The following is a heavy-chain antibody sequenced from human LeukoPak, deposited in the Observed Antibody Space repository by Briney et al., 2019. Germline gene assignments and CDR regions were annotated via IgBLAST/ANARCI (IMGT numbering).Heavy chain of an antibody. Sequence: GGSLRLSCAASGFTFSSYWMSWVRQAPEKGLEWVANIKHDGSEKYYVDSVKGRFTISRDNAKNSLYLQMDSLRAEDTAFYYCARGRSCDYWGQGTLVTVSS. J-gene: IGHJ4*02. CDR2: IKHDGSEK. CDR3: ARGRSCDY. CDR1: GFTFSSYW. V-gene: IGHV3-7*03. D-gene: IGHD2-15*01.